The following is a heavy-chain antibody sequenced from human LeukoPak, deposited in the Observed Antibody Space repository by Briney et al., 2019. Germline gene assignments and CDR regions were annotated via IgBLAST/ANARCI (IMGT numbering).Heavy chain of an antibody. D-gene: IGHD1-1*01. CDR3: ARDTSSTKYYYYYYGMDV. V-gene: IGHV1-18*01. CDR2: ISAYNGNT. Sequence: ASVKVSCKASGYTFTSYGISWVRQAPGQGLEWMGWISAYNGNTNYAQKFQGRVTMTRDTSISTAYMELSRLRSDDTAVYYCARDTSSTKYYYYYYGMDVWGQGTTVTVSS. J-gene: IGHJ6*02. CDR1: GYTFTSYG.